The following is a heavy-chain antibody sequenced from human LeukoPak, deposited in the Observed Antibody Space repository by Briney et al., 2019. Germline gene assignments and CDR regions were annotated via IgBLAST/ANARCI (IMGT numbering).Heavy chain of an antibody. CDR3: ARDQTGAYGMDV. CDR2: ISYDGSNK. CDR1: GFTFSSYA. J-gene: IGHJ6*02. D-gene: IGHD3-9*01. Sequence: GSLRLSCAASGFTFSSYAMHWVRQAPGKGLEWVAVISYDGSNKYYADSVKGRFTISRDNSKNTLYLQMNSLRAEDMAVYYCARDQTGAYGMDVCGQGTTVTVSS. V-gene: IGHV3-30*04.